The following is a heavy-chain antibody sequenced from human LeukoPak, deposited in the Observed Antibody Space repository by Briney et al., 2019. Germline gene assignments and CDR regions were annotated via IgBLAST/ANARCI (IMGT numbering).Heavy chain of an antibody. Sequence: GGSLRLSCAASGFTFSSYGMHWVRQAPGKGLEWVAVISYDGSNKYYADSVKGRFTISRDNSKNTLYLQMNSLRAEDTAVYYCAKDNTRYSSGWYLLDYWGQGTLVTVSS. CDR3: AKDNTRYSSGWYLLDY. D-gene: IGHD6-19*01. CDR2: ISYDGSNK. CDR1: GFTFSSYG. V-gene: IGHV3-30*18. J-gene: IGHJ4*02.